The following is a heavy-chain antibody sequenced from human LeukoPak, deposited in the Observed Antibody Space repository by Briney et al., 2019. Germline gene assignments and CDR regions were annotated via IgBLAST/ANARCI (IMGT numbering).Heavy chain of an antibody. CDR2: ISAYYGTT. D-gene: IGHD3-22*01. Sequence: ASVKVSCKASGYTFTTYGISWVRQAPGQGLEWMGCISAYYGTTDYAQKLQGRVTMTTDTPTSTAYMELRSLRSDDTAVYFCVREGGSSGYYYFQYWGQGTLVTVSS. V-gene: IGHV1-18*01. CDR1: GYTFTTYG. J-gene: IGHJ1*01. CDR3: VREGGSSGYYYFQY.